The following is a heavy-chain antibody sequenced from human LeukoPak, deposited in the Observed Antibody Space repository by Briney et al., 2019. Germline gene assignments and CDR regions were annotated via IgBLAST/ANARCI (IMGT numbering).Heavy chain of an antibody. CDR2: INPNSGGT. CDR1: GYTFTGYY. D-gene: IGHD3-22*01. J-gene: IGHJ4*02. CDR3: ARDQRYYDSSMVDY. V-gene: IGHV1-2*02. Sequence: ASVKVSCKASGYTFTGYYMHWVRQVPGQGLEWMGWINPNSGGTNYAQKFQGRVTMTRDTSISTAYMELSRLRSDDTAVYYCARDQRYYDSSMVDYWGQGTLVTVSS.